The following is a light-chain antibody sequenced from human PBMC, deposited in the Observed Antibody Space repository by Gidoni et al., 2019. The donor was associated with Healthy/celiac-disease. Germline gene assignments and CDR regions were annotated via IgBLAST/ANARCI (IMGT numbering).Light chain of an antibody. CDR3: QQYDNLPFT. J-gene: IGKJ3*01. CDR2: DAS. V-gene: IGKV1-33*01. Sequence: QMTKSPSPLSASVGDRVTITCQASQGISNCLNWYQQKPGKAPKLLIYDASNLETGVPSRFSGSGSGTDFTFTISSLQPEDIATYYCQQYDNLPFTFGPGTKVDIK. CDR1: QGISNC.